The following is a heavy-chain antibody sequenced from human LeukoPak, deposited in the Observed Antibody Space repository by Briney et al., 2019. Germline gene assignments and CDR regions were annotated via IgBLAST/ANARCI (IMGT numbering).Heavy chain of an antibody. V-gene: IGHV4-59*01. Sequence: SETLSLTCTVSGGSISSYYWSWVRQPPGKGLEWIGYIYYSGSTNYNPSPKSRVTISVDTSKNQFSLKLSSVTAADTAVYYCARAQIKAGYFDYWGQGTLVTVSS. CDR2: IYYSGST. CDR3: ARAQIKAGYFDY. CDR1: GGSISSYY. J-gene: IGHJ4*02. D-gene: IGHD3-10*01.